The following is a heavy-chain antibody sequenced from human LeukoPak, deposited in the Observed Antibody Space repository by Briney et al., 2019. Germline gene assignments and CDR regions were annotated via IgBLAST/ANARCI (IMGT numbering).Heavy chain of an antibody. CDR3: ARDLGSGSYGY. CDR2: IRNKANSYTT. J-gene: IGHJ4*02. D-gene: IGHD1-26*01. V-gene: IGHV3-72*01. Sequence: GGSLRLSCAASGFTFTDYWMSWVRQAPGKGLEWGGRIRNKANSYTTEYAASVKGRFTISRDDSKNSLYLQMNNLETEDTAVYYCARDLGSGSYGYWGQGTLVTVSS. CDR1: GFTFTDYW.